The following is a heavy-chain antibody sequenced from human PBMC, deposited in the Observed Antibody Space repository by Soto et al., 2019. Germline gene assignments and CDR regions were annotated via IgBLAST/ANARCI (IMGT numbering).Heavy chain of an antibody. J-gene: IGHJ4*02. D-gene: IGHD2-8*02. CDR1: GYSFTGYY. CDR2: INPDSGAT. V-gene: IGHV1-2*02. CDR3: ARGDYGTGGYPFPYFDY. Sequence: HEHLVQSGAEVKRPGASLKVSCKASGYSFTGYYIHWVRQAPGQGLEWMGWINPDSGATNYAQNFQGRVTLTSDPSTSTASMDLTSLTSDDTAVYYCARGDYGTGGYPFPYFDYWGQATLVIVSS.